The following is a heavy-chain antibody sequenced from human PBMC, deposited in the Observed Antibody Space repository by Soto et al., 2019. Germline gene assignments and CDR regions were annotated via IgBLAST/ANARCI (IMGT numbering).Heavy chain of an antibody. CDR2: ISTYNEKK. V-gene: IGHV1-18*04. CDR3: ARDTFVGSRVWDAFDY. J-gene: IGHJ4*02. Sequence: QVQLVQSGADMKKPGASVKVSCRTSGYRFTTYGISWVRQAPGQGLEWMGWISTYNEKKKYIQKFQGRLTMTAEAFTSTAYMELKYLRSADTSVYYCARDTFVGSRVWDAFDYWGQGTLVTVSS. D-gene: IGHD6-19*01. CDR1: GYRFTTYG.